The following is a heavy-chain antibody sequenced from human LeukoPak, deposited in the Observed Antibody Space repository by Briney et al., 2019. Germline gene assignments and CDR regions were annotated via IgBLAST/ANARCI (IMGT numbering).Heavy chain of an antibody. Sequence: PGGSLRLSCAASGFTFSDYWMHWVRQAPGKGLVWVSQTNTDGTITDYADSAKGRFTISRDNAKKTLNLQMESLRVDDTAVYYCVRGRGSYWYDLGPALWGQGTMVTGSS. CDR2: TNTDGTIT. D-gene: IGHD1-26*01. CDR1: GFTFSDYW. J-gene: IGHJ3*01. V-gene: IGHV3-74*01. CDR3: VRGRGSYWYDLGPAL.